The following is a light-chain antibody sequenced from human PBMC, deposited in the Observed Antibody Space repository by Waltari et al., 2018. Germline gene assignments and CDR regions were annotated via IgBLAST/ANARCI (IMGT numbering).Light chain of an antibody. CDR3: QTWGMNIQV. Sequence: QLVLTQSPSASASLGASVKLTCTLTGEYSAYAIAWHQQQPEKGPRYLMNVNSDGSHDKADGSPGRFSGSSAGAERYLIISRLQSDDEADYFCQTWGMNIQVFGGGTRLTVL. CDR2: VNSDGSH. CDR1: GEYSAYA. V-gene: IGLV4-69*01. J-gene: IGLJ3*02.